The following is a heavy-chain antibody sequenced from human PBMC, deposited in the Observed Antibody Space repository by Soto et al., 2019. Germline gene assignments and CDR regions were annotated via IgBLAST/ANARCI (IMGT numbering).Heavy chain of an antibody. D-gene: IGHD3-3*01. Sequence: GGSLRLSCAASGFTFSGSAMHWVRQASGKGLEWVGRIRSKANSYATAYAASVKGRFTISRDDSKNTAYLQMNSLKTEDTAVYYCTRLPDDFWSGYHLWGQGTLVTVSS. V-gene: IGHV3-73*01. CDR2: IRSKANSYAT. J-gene: IGHJ4*02. CDR1: GFTFSGSA. CDR3: TRLPDDFWSGYHL.